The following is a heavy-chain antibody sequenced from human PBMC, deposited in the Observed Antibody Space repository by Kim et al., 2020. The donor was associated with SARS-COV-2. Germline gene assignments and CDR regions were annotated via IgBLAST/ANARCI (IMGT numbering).Heavy chain of an antibody. CDR3: ASCRHDSSGYYLGFDY. V-gene: IGHV1-46*01. CDR1: GYTFTSYY. D-gene: IGHD3-22*01. CDR2: INPSGGST. J-gene: IGHJ4*02. Sequence: ASVKVSCKASGYTFTSYYMHWVRQAPGQGLEWMGIINPSGGSTSYAQKFQGRVTMTRDTSTSTVYMELSSLRSEDTAVYYCASCRHDSSGYYLGFDYWGQGTLVTVSS.